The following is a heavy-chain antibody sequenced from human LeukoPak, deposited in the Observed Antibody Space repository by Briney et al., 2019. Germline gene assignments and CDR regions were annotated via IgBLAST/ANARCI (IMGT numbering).Heavy chain of an antibody. CDR3: ARGLYYYDSSVGY. D-gene: IGHD3-22*01. CDR1: GFTFSSYA. CDR2: IPYDGSNK. Sequence: GRTLRLSCAASGFTFSSYAMHWVRQAPGKGLEWVALIPYDGSNKYYADSVKGRFTVSRDNSKNTLYLQMNSLRAEDTAVYYCARGLYYYDSSVGYWGQGTLVTVSS. V-gene: IGHV3-30*04. J-gene: IGHJ4*02.